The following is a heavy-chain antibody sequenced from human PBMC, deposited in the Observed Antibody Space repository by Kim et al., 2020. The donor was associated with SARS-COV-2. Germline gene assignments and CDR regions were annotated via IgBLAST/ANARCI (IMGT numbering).Heavy chain of an antibody. CDR3: ATLGYCSGGSCLNYYYGMDV. J-gene: IGHJ6*02. CDR2: ISSSSSYT. D-gene: IGHD2-15*01. V-gene: IGHV3-11*06. Sequence: GGSLRLSCAASGFTFSDYYMSWIRQAPGKGLEWVSYISSSSSYTNYADSVKGRFTISRDNAKNSLYLQMNSLRAEDTAVYYCATLGYCSGGSCLNYYYGMDVWAKGPRSPSP. CDR1: GFTFSDYY.